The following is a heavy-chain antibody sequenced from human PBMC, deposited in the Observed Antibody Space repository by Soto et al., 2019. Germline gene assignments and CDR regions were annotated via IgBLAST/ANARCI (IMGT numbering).Heavy chain of an antibody. Sequence: QVQLVESGGGVVQPGRSLRLSCAASGFTFSSYGMHWVRQAPGKGLEWVAVISYDGSNKYYADSVKGRFTISRDNSKNTLYLQMNSLRAEDTAVYYCATSEGAHYDSLGGDVWGQGTTVTVSS. CDR1: GFTFSSYG. J-gene: IGHJ6*02. D-gene: IGHD3-22*01. CDR3: ATSEGAHYDSLGGDV. V-gene: IGHV3-30*03. CDR2: ISYDGSNK.